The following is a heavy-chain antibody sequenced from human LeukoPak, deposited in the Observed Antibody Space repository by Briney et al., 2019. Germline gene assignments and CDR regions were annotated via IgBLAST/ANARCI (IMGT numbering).Heavy chain of an antibody. D-gene: IGHD2-15*01. CDR1: GYTFTGYY. V-gene: IGHV1-2*02. Sequence: ASVKVSCKASGYTFTGYYLHWVRQAPGQGLEWMAWINPNSGGTNYAQKFQGRVTMTRDTPISTAYMELSRLRSDDTAVYYCASEPFCSGDSCHNWFDPWGQGTLVTVSS. CDR2: INPNSGGT. J-gene: IGHJ5*02. CDR3: ASEPFCSGDSCHNWFDP.